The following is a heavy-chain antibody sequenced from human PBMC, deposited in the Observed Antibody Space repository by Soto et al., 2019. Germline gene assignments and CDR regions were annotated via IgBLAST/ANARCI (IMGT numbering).Heavy chain of an antibody. CDR1: GYTFTSYY. V-gene: IGHV1-18*01. Sequence: VKVSCKASGYTFTSYYISWVRQAPGQGLEWMGWISGYNGNTNYAQKLQGRVTMTTDTSTSTAYMELRSLRSDDTAVYYCAKGGRQWLVTSDFNYWGQGALVTVSS. D-gene: IGHD6-19*01. CDR3: AKGGRQWLVTSDFNY. CDR2: ISGYNGNT. J-gene: IGHJ4*02.